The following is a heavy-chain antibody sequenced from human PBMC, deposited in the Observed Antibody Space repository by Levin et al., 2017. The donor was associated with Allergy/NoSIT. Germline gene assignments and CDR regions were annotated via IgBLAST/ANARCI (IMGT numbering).Heavy chain of an antibody. CDR2: IYNSGST. Sequence: GSLRLSCTVSGGSISSSISYWGWIRQAPGKGLEWIGSIYNSGSTYYNPSLKIRVTTSVDTSKNQFSLKLSSVTAADTAVYYCARQCYDILTGYYNFDYWGQGTLVTVSS. CDR3: ARQCYDILTGYYNFDY. D-gene: IGHD3-9*01. J-gene: IGHJ4*02. V-gene: IGHV4-39*01. CDR1: GGSISSSISY.